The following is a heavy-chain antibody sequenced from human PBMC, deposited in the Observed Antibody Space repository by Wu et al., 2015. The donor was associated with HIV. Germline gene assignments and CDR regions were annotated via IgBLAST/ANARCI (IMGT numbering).Heavy chain of an antibody. CDR2: LNPKSGGT. V-gene: IGHV1-2*02. CDR1: GYTFSDYY. D-gene: IGHD2-2*01. J-gene: IGHJ2*01. CDR3: ARDPTSTWADWYLDL. Sequence: QVQLVQSGAEVKKPGASVNVSCKASGYTFSDYYLHWVRQAPGQGLEWMGWLNPKSGGTSYAQKFQGRVTMTRDTSITTSYMELSRLRSDDTAVYYCARDPTSTWADWYLDLWGRGTLVTVSS.